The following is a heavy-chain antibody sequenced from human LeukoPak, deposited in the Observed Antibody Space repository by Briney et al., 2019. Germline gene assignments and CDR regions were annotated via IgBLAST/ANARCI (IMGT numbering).Heavy chain of an antibody. Sequence: PGGSLRLSCAASGFTFSSYGMHWVRQAPGKGLEWVAVIWYDGSNKYYADSVKGRFTISRDNSKNTLYLQMNSLRAEDTAVYYCAREARFGAYGGMDVWGKGTTVTVSS. CDR2: IWYDGSNK. J-gene: IGHJ6*04. V-gene: IGHV3-33*01. CDR1: GFTFSSYG. D-gene: IGHD3-10*01. CDR3: AREARFGAYGGMDV.